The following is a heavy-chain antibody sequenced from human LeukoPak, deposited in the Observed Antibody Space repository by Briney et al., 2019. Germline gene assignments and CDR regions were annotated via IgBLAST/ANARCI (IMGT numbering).Heavy chain of an antibody. CDR2: VFYTGDT. CDR3: ARHPFATPFDH. V-gene: IGHV4-59*08. J-gene: IGHJ4*02. D-gene: IGHD2-15*01. CDR1: GGSISSFY. Sequence: SETLSLTCAVSGGSISSFYWSWVRQPPGKGLERIGYVFYTGDTNSNPSLKSRVTMSLDTSKSQISLRLTSVTAADTAVYYCARHPFATPFDHWGRGTLVTVSS.